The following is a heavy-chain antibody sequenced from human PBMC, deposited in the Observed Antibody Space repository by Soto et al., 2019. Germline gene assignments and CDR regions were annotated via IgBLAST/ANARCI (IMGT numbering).Heavy chain of an antibody. CDR3: AAMYYDFWSATLNSAY. Sequence: HVQLHQWGAGLLKPSETLSLTCAVYGGSFINYSYSWIRQAPGKGLEWIGEVNHSGKTDYNPSLKRRGTISVETSKNQFSLKLISVTAADTAVYYCAAMYYDFWSATLNSAYWGQGTPVTVSS. D-gene: IGHD3-3*01. J-gene: IGHJ4*02. CDR1: GGSFINYS. CDR2: VNHSGKT. V-gene: IGHV4-34*01.